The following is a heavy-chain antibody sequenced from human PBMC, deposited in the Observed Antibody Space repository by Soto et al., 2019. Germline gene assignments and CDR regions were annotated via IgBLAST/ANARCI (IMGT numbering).Heavy chain of an antibody. CDR2: INAGNGNT. D-gene: IGHD6-13*01. CDR1: GYTFTSYA. CDR3: ARVYSSSWYYGMDV. V-gene: IGHV1-3*01. J-gene: IGHJ6*02. Sequence: ASVKVSCKASGYTFTSYAMHWVRQAPGQRLEWMGWINAGNGNTKYSQKFQGRVTITRDTSASTAYMELSSLRSEDTAVYYCARVYSSSWYYGMDVWGQGXTVTVYS.